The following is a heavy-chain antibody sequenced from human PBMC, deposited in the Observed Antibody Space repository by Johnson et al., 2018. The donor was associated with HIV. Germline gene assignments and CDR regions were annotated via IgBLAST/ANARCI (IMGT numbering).Heavy chain of an antibody. Sequence: QVQLVESGGGVVQPGRSLRLSCAASGFTFSDYYMSWIRQAPGKGLEWVSYISSSGSTIYYADSVKGRFTISRDNAKNTLYLQMNSLRAEDTAVYYCARVPTSSGYHDAFDIWGQGTMVTVSS. CDR1: GFTFSDYY. J-gene: IGHJ3*02. CDR3: ARVPTSSGYHDAFDI. CDR2: ISSSGSTI. V-gene: IGHV3-11*04. D-gene: IGHD3-22*01.